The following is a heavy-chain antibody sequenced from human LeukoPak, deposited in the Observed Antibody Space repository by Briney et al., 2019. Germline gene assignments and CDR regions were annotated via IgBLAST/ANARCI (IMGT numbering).Heavy chain of an antibody. D-gene: IGHD2-15*01. V-gene: IGHV1-46*01. CDR3: AREGYCSGGSCYQRAAFDI. Sequence: ASVKVSCKASGYTFTSYYMHWVRQAPGQGLEWMGIINPSGGSTSYAQKFQGRVTMTRDTSTSTVYMEPSSLRSEDTAVYYCAREGYCSGGSCYQRAAFDIWGQGTMVTVSA. J-gene: IGHJ3*02. CDR2: INPSGGST. CDR1: GYTFTSYY.